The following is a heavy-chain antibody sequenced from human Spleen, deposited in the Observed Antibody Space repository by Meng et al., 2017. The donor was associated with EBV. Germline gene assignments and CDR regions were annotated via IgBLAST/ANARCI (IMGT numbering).Heavy chain of an antibody. Sequence: VARVASGAEVKKPGASGKASCKASGSTFTVYYMHWVRQAPGQGLEWMGRINPNSGGTNYAQKFQGRVTMTRDTSISTAYMELSRLRSDDTAVYYCARAKIGWFDPWGQGTLVTVSS. V-gene: IGHV1-2*06. CDR2: INPNSGGT. CDR1: GSTFTVYY. J-gene: IGHJ5*02. CDR3: ARAKIGWFDP. D-gene: IGHD5-12*01.